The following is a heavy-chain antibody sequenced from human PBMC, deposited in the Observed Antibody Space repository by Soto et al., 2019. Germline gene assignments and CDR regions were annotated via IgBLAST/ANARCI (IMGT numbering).Heavy chain of an antibody. CDR2: ISSSSSTI. J-gene: IGHJ6*02. CDR3: ARDRSGTDYYYYGMDV. Sequence: QSGGSLRLSCAASGFTFSSYSMNWVRQAPGKGLEWVSYISSSSSTIYYADSVKGRFTISRDNAKNSLYLQMNSLRDEDTAVYYCARDRSGTDYYYYGMDVWGQGTTVTVSS. V-gene: IGHV3-48*02. CDR1: GFTFSSYS. D-gene: IGHD6-13*01.